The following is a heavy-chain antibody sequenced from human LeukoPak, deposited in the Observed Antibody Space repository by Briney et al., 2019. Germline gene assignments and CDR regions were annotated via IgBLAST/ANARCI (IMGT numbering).Heavy chain of an antibody. CDR1: GFPFSGYW. CDR2: ITPNGDFA. D-gene: IGHD1-26*01. V-gene: IGHV3-74*01. Sequence: GGSLRLSCAASGFPFSGYWMHWVRQAPGEGLVWVSRITPNGDFANYADSVRGRFTISRDNAKNMLYLQMYSLRAEDTAVYYCARDLTIVQTPGDDFDFWGLGTLVIVSS. CDR3: ARDLTIVQTPGDDFDF. J-gene: IGHJ4*02.